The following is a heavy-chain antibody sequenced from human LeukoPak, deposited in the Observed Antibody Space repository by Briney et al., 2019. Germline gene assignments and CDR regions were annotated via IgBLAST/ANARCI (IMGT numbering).Heavy chain of an antibody. CDR1: GFTFSSYA. V-gene: IGHV3-23*01. CDR2: ISGSGGST. Sequence: QAGGSLRLSCAASGFTFSSYAKSWVRQAPGKGLEWVSAISGSGGSTYYADSVKGRFTISRDNSKNTLYLQMNSLRAEDTAVYYCAKSGITMVRGVGYFDYWGQGTLVTVSS. J-gene: IGHJ4*02. CDR3: AKSGITMVRGVGYFDY. D-gene: IGHD3-10*01.